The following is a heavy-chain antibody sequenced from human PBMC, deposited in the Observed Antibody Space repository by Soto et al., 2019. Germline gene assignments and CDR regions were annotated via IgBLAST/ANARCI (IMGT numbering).Heavy chain of an antibody. CDR3: ERIGPTVTSYCFDY. Sequence: RPSVKVSCKASGYTFTSYDINWVRQATGQGLEWMGWISAYNGNTNYAQKLQGRVTMTTDTSTSTAYMELRSLRSDDTAVYYCERIGPTVTSYCFDYWGQGTLVTVSS. J-gene: IGHJ4*02. CDR2: ISAYNGNT. D-gene: IGHD4-17*01. V-gene: IGHV1-18*01. CDR1: GYTFTSYD.